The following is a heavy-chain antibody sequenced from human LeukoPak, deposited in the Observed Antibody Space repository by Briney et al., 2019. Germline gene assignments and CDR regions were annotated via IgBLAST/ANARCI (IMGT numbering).Heavy chain of an antibody. Sequence: GGSLRLSCAASGFTFSSYLMTWVRQAPGKGLEWVANIKQDGSEKYYVDSVKGRFTISRDNAKNSLYLQMNSLRAEDTAVYYCAKHLADNWNPVDYWGQGTLATVSS. CDR1: GFTFSSYL. V-gene: IGHV3-7*05. D-gene: IGHD1-20*01. CDR3: AKHLADNWNPVDY. J-gene: IGHJ4*02. CDR2: IKQDGSEK.